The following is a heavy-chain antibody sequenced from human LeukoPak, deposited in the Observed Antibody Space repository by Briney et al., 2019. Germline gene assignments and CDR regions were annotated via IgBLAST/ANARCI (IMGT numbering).Heavy chain of an antibody. J-gene: IGHJ4*02. Sequence: NPSETLSLTCAVYGGSFSGYYWIWIRQPLGKGLEWIGYIYYSGSTNYNPSLKSRVTISLDSSKHHFSLTLSSVTAADTAVYYCARDAGAAAAFYYFDFWGQGTLVTVSS. V-gene: IGHV4-34*11. CDR1: GGSFSGYY. CDR2: IYYSGST. D-gene: IGHD6-13*01. CDR3: ARDAGAAAAFYYFDF.